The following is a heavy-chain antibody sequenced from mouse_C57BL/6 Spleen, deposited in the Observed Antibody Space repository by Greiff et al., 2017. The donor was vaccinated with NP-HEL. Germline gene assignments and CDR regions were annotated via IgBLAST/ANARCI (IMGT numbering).Heavy chain of an antibody. Sequence: QVTLKVSGAELVKPGASVKLSCKASGYTFTEYTIHWVKQRSGQGLEWIGWFYPGSGSIKYNEKFKDKATLTADKSSSTVYMELSRLTSEDSAVYFCARHEDLYYGSSYGYFDVWGTGTTVTVSS. CDR3: ARHEDLYYGSSYGYFDV. V-gene: IGHV1-62-2*01. CDR2: FYPGSGSI. CDR1: GYTFTEYT. J-gene: IGHJ1*03. D-gene: IGHD1-1*01.